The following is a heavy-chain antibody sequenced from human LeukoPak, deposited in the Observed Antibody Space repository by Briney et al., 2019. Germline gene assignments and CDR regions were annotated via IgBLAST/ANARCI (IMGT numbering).Heavy chain of an antibody. CDR2: ISSNGGST. V-gene: IGHV3-64*01. J-gene: IGHJ6*03. D-gene: IGHD5-12*01. Sequence: GGSLRLSCAASGFTFSSYAMHWVRQAPGKGLEYVSAISSNGGSTYYANSVKGRFTISRDNSKNTLYLQMGSLRAEDMAVYYCARDAVATTGYYYYMDVWGKGTTVTVSS. CDR3: ARDAVATTGYYYYMDV. CDR1: GFTFSSYA.